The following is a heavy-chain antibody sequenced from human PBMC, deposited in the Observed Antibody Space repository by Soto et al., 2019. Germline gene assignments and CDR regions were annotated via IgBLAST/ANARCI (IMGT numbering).Heavy chain of an antibody. CDR3: ARDSVSGMESFDY. J-gene: IGHJ4*02. V-gene: IGHV1-18*01. CDR2: ISAYNGDT. D-gene: IGHD3-3*01. CDR1: GYTFISSG. Sequence: QVQLVQSGAEVKKPGASVKVSCKASGYTFISSGISWVRQAPGQGLEWMGWISAYNGDTNAAQRFQDRVTMTTDTSANTGYMELRGLRSDDTAVYYCARDSVSGMESFDYWGQGTLVTVSS.